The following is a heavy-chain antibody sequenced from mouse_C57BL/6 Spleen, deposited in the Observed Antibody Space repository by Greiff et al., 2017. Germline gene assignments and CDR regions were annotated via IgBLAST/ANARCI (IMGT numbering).Heavy chain of an antibody. CDR3: ASTGGAPFDY. J-gene: IGHJ2*01. CDR2: ISSGSSTI. D-gene: IGHD1-1*01. Sequence: EVMLVESGGGLVKPGGSLKLSCAASGFTFSDYGMHWVRQAPEKGLEWVAYISSGSSTIYYADTVKGRFTISRDNAKNTLFLQMTGLRSEDTAMCYCASTGGAPFDYWGQGTTLTVAS. V-gene: IGHV5-17*01. CDR1: GFTFSDYG.